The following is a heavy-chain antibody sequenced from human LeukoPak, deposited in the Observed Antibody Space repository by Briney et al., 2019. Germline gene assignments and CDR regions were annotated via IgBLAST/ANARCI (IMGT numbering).Heavy chain of an antibody. CDR3: ARDARTVVGATHSFDY. CDR1: GFTFSSYW. D-gene: IGHD1-26*01. V-gene: IGHV3-7*01. J-gene: IGHJ4*02. Sequence: PGGALRLSCAASGFTFSSYWMSLVRQAPGKGLEGVANIKQDGSENYYVDSVKGRFTISRDNAKNSLYLQMNSLRAEDTAVYYCARDARTVVGATHSFDYWGQGTLVTVSS. CDR2: IKQDGSEN.